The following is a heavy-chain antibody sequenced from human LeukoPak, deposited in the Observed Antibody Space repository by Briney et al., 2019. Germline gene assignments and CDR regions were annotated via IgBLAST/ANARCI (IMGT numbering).Heavy chain of an antibody. D-gene: IGHD5-18*01. V-gene: IGHV3-74*01. Sequence: PGGSLRLSCAASGFTFSSYWMRWVRQAPGKGLVWVSRINSDGSSTSYADSVKGRFTISRDNAKNTLYLQMNSLRAEDTAVYHYARGYSYGLFASWGQGTPVTVSS. CDR1: GFTFSSYW. CDR2: INSDGSST. CDR3: ARGYSYGLFAS. J-gene: IGHJ4*02.